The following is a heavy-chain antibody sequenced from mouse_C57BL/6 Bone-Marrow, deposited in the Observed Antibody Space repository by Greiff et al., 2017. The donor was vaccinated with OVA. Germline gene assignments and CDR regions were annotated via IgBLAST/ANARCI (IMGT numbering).Heavy chain of an antibody. J-gene: IGHJ1*03. CDR3: ARGLYV. CDR2: SRNKANDYTT. Sequence: EVMLVESGGGLVQSGRSLRLSCATSGFTFSDFYMEWVRQAPGKGLEWIAASRNKANDYTTEYSASVKGRFIVSRDTSQSILYLQMNALRAEDTAIYYCARGLYVWGTGTTVTVSS. V-gene: IGHV7-1*01. D-gene: IGHD6-1*01. CDR1: GFTFSDFY.